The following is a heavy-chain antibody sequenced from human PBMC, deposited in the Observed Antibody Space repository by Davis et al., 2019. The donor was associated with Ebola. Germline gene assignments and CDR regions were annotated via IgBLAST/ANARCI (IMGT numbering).Heavy chain of an antibody. CDR3: ARRKGYYDSSGYYYGAFDI. CDR2: IYSGRST. Sequence: GESLKISCAASGFTVSSNYMSWVRQAPGKGLEWVSVIYSGRSTYYADSVKGRFTISRDNSKNTLYLQMNSLRAEDTAVYYCARRKGYYDSSGYYYGAFDIWGQGTMVTVSS. CDR1: GFTVSSNY. D-gene: IGHD3-22*01. V-gene: IGHV3-66*01. J-gene: IGHJ3*02.